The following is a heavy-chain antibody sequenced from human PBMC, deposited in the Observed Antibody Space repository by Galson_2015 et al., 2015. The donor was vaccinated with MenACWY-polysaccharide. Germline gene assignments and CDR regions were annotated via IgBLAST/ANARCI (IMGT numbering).Heavy chain of an antibody. CDR2: VSGSGEST. J-gene: IGHJ4*02. CDR3: AKDVWDYDISTGYSCSSFEFDS. V-gene: IGHV3-23*01. Sequence: SLRLSCASSGFTFSLFAMNLVRQAPGKGLEWVSTVSGSGESTYYADSVKGRFTISRDNSKSTLYLQMNNLRAEDTAIYYCAKDVWDYDISTGYSCSSFEFDSWGQGTLVTVSS. CDR1: GFTFSLFA. D-gene: IGHD3-9*01.